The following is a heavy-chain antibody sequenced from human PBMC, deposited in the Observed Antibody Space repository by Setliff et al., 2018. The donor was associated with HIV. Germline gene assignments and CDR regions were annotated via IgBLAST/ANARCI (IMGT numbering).Heavy chain of an antibody. CDR2: IYYSGNS. V-gene: IGHV4-39*07. J-gene: IGHJ3*02. CDR3: ARDLLKYSSTWFSVHHDAFDI. CDR1: GGSISSGSYY. D-gene: IGHD6-13*01. Sequence: SETLSLTCAVSGGSISSGSYYWGWIRQPPGKGLEWIGSIYYSGNSYYNPSLKSRVSMSLDTSKNQFSLKLSSVTAADPAVYFCARDLLKYSSTWFSVHHDAFDIWGQGTMVTVSS.